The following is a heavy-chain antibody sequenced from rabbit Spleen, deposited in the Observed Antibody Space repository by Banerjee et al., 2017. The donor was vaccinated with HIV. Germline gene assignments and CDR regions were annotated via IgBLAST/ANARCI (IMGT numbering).Heavy chain of an antibody. CDR3: ARDLDDVIGWNFGW. V-gene: IGHV1S45*01. J-gene: IGHJ4*01. Sequence: QEQLEESGGGLVQPEGSLTLTCKASGFDFSSYYYMCWVRQAPGKGLEWIGCNNNNGDYTWYASWAKGRFTISKTSSTTVTLQMTSLTAADTAIYFCARDLDDVIGWNFGWWGPGTLSPS. CDR2: NNNNGDYT. CDR1: GFDFSSYYY. D-gene: IGHD4-1*01.